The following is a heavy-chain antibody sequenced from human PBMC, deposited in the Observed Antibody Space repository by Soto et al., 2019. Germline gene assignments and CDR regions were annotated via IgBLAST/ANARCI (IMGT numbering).Heavy chain of an antibody. D-gene: IGHD6-13*01. Sequence: GGSLRLSCAASGFTFSDYYMNWIRQAPGKGLECISYIGGSGGTIYYADSVKGRFTISRDNAKNSLYLQMNSLRAEDTAVYYCARSYSGSWADYWGQGTLVTVSS. CDR2: IGGSGGTI. CDR1: GFTFSDYY. J-gene: IGHJ4*02. CDR3: ARSYSGSWADY. V-gene: IGHV3-11*01.